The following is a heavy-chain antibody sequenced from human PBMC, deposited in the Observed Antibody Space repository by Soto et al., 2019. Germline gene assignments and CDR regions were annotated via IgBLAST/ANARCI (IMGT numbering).Heavy chain of an antibody. CDR3: ASSLNYYDSSGS. CDR1: GSISSYY. D-gene: IGHD3-22*01. Sequence: GSISSYYWSWIRQPPGKGLEWIGYIYYSGSTNYNPSLKSRVTISVDTSKNQFSLKLSSVTAADTAVYYCASSLNYYDSSGSWGQGTLVTVSS. V-gene: IGHV4-59*01. J-gene: IGHJ5*02. CDR2: IYYSGST.